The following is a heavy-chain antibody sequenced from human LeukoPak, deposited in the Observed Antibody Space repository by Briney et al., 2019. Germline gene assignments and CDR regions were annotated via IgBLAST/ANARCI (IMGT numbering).Heavy chain of an antibody. D-gene: IGHD3-16*02. V-gene: IGHV1-18*01. CDR1: GYTFTSYG. CDR2: ISAYNGNT. J-gene: IGHJ4*02. CDR3: ARDYLDDYVWGSYRYPPFFDY. Sequence: ASVKVSCKASGYTFTSYGISWVRQAPGQGLEWMGWISAYNGNTNYAQKLQGRVTMTTDTSTSTAYMELRSPRSDDTAVYYCARDYLDDYVWGSYRYPPFFDYWGQGTLVTVSS.